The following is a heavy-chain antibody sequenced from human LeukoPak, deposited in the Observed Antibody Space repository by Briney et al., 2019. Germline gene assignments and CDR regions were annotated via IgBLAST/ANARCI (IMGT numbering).Heavy chain of an antibody. J-gene: IGHJ4*02. CDR3: ARDYGSAYYRAPRH. D-gene: IGHD3-10*01. CDR2: INPSGCST. CDR1: GYIFTNYY. V-gene: IGHV1-46*01. Sequence: GASVKVSCKASGYIFTNYYMHWVRQAPGQGLEWMGTINPSGCSTTYAQKFQGRVTMTRDTSTSTVYMELSSLRSGDTAVYYCARDYGSAYYRAPRHWGQGTLVTVSS.